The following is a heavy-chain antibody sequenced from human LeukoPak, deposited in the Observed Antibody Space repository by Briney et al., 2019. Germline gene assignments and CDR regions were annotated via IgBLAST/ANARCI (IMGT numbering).Heavy chain of an antibody. D-gene: IGHD3-10*01. Sequence: ISSTTKTIYYADSVKGRFTISRDNSKNTLYLQMNSLRAEDTAVYYCAKDPFEWFGVYFDYWGQGTLVTVSS. CDR2: ISSTTKTI. J-gene: IGHJ4*02. CDR3: AKDPFEWFGVYFDY. V-gene: IGHV3-48*04.